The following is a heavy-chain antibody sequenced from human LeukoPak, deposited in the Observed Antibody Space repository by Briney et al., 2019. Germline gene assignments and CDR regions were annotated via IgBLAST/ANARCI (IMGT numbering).Heavy chain of an antibody. V-gene: IGHV4-4*02. J-gene: IGHJ4*02. CDR1: GGSIDITNY. Sequence: SETLSLTCGVSGGSIDITNYWSWVRQAPGKGLEWIGEISHGGTTNYNPSLKSRVTISVDTSKNQFSLKLSSVTAADTAVYYCASQNYYGSGSYDYWGQGTLVTVSS. CDR3: ASQNYYGSGSYDY. D-gene: IGHD3-10*01. CDR2: ISHGGTT.